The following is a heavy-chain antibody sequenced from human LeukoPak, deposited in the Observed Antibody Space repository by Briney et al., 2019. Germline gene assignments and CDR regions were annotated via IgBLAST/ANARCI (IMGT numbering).Heavy chain of an antibody. CDR2: IYYSGST. D-gene: IGHD3-22*01. CDR1: GGSISSSSYY. Sequence: SETLSLTCTVSGGSISSSSYYWGWIRQPPGKGLEWIGYIYYSGSTNYNPSLKSRVTISVDTSKSQFSLKLSSVTAADTAVYYCARDQGYYDSSGYYDYWGQGTLVTVSS. J-gene: IGHJ4*02. CDR3: ARDQGYYDSSGYYDY. V-gene: IGHV4-61*01.